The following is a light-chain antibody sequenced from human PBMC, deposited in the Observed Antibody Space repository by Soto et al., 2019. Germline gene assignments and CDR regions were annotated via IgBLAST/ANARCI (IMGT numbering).Light chain of an antibody. CDR1: QSVSINY. CDR3: QQYCSSPYT. CDR2: GAS. V-gene: IGKV3-20*01. J-gene: IGKJ2*01. Sequence: EIVLTQSPGTLSLSPGERATLSCRASQSVSINYLAWYQQKPGQAPRLLIYGASSRATGIPDRFSGSGSRTDFTLTISRLEPEDFAVYYCQQYCSSPYTFGQGTKLEIK.